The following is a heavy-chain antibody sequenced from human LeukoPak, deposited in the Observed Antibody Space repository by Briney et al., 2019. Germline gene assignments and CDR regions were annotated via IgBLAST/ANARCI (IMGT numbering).Heavy chain of an antibody. J-gene: IGHJ5*01. CDR1: GFTLSRHW. V-gene: IGHV3-7*01. CDR2: IKQDGSQT. CDR3: ARWSYSNNWNWLDS. Sequence: AGGSPRLSCAASGFTLSRHWMSWVRQAPGEGLEWVANIKQDGSQTYYVDSVKGRFTVSRDNAENSLYLQMNSLRAGDTAVYYCARWSYSNNWNWLDSWGQGTLVTVSS. D-gene: IGHD6-13*01.